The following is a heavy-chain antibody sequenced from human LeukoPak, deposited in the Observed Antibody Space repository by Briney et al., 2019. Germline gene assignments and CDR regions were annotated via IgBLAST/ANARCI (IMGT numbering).Heavy chain of an antibody. CDR3: ARLPGYCTGGSCYFDY. D-gene: IGHD2-15*01. J-gene: IGHJ4*02. CDR2: IYPGDSDT. CDR1: GYSFTSYW. V-gene: IGHV5-51*01. Sequence: GESLKISCKGSGYSFTSYWIGWVCQMPGKGLEWMGIIYPGDSDTRYSPSFQGQVTFSADKSISTTYLQWSSMKASDTAMYYCARLPGYCTGGSCYFDYWGQGTLVTVSS.